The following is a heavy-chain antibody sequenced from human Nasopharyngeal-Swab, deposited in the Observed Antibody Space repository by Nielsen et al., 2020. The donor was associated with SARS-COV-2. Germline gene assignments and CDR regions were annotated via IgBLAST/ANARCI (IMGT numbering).Heavy chain of an antibody. V-gene: IGHV3-30*18. CDR2: ISYDGSRA. CDR1: GFTFNSYG. CDR3: AKLGWSYYFGHNDAFDI. Sequence: GESLKISCAASGFTFNSYGMHWVRQDPGKGLEWLAVISYDGSRAYHAESMKGRFTISRDNSKNTVYLQLDSLRSEDTAVYYCAKLGWSYYFGHNDAFDIWGQGTMVTVSS. D-gene: IGHD1-26*01. J-gene: IGHJ3*02.